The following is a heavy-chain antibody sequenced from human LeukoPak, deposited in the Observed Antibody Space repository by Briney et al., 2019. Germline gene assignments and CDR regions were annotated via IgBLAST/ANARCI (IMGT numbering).Heavy chain of an antibody. V-gene: IGHV4-38-2*02. CDR3: ARGSYDILTGYFSFGWFDP. CDR2: IYHSGST. CDR1: GYSISSGYY. D-gene: IGHD3-9*01. Sequence: PSETLSLTCTVSGYSISSGYYWGWIRQPPGKGLEWIGSIYHSGSTYYNPSLKSRVTISVDTSKNQFSLKLSSVTAADTAVYYCARGSYDILTGYFSFGWFDPWGQGTLVTVSS. J-gene: IGHJ5*02.